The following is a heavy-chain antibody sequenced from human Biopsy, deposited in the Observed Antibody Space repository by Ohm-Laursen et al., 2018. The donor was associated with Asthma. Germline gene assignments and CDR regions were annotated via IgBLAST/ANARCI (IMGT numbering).Heavy chain of an antibody. CDR3: ARARETTNYGDSDFDI. V-gene: IGHV1-46*02. CDR1: GFSFDNYF. CDR2: INPSGAGT. D-gene: IGHD2-8*01. J-gene: IGHJ4*02. Sequence: ASVKVSCNASGFSFDNYFMHWVRQAPDQGLEWMGIINPSGAGTRYAEKFKGRLIVSRDASTSTAFMELRSLRSDDTAIYFCARARETTNYGDSDFDIWGQGTLITVSS.